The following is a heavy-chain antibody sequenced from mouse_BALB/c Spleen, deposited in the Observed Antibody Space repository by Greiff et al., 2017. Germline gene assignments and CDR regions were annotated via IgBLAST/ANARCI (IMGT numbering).Heavy chain of an antibody. J-gene: IGHJ2*01. Sequence: QVQLQQSGAELVKPGASVKLSCKASGYTFTSYYMYWVKQRPGQGLEWIGEINPSNGGTNYNEKFKGKATFTADTSSNTAYMQLSSLTSEDSAVYYCARDYGRHFDYWGQGTTLTVSS. V-gene: IGHV1S81*02. D-gene: IGHD1-1*01. CDR3: ARDYGRHFDY. CDR2: INPSNGGT. CDR1: GYTFTSYY.